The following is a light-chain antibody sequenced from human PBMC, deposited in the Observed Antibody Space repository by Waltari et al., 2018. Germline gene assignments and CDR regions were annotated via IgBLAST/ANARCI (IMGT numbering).Light chain of an antibody. V-gene: IGKV4-1*01. J-gene: IGKJ3*01. CDR2: WAS. Sequence: DIVMSQSPDSLAVSLGERATTNCRSSQSIMYSSNNKNFLAWYQQKPGQSPKLLIYWASTRQSGVPDRFTGSWSGTDFTLTITSVQPEDVAIYYCQQYFITPFTFGPGTKVEIK. CDR3: QQYFITPFT. CDR1: QSIMYSSNNKNF.